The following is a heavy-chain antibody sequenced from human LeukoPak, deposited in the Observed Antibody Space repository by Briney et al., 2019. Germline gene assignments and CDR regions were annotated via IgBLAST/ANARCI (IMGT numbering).Heavy chain of an antibody. J-gene: IGHJ4*02. CDR3: ARGSGYSNPFDY. D-gene: IGHD3-22*01. CDR1: GGSISSYY. V-gene: IGHV4-59*01. Sequence: SETLSLTCTVSGGSISSYYWSWLRQPPGKGLEWIGYIYYSGSTNYNPSLKSRVTISVDTSKNQFSLKPSSVTAADTAVYYCARGSGYSNPFDYWGQGTLVTVSS. CDR2: IYYSGST.